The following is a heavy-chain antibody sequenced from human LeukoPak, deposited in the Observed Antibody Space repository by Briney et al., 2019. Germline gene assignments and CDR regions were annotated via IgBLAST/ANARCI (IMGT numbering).Heavy chain of an antibody. CDR2: ISYDGSNK. J-gene: IGHJ4*02. V-gene: IGHV3-30*01. Sequence: PGGSLRLSCAASGFTFSSYAMHWVRQAPGKGLEWVAVISYDGSNKYYADSVKGQFTISRDNSKNTLYLQMNSLRAEDTAVYYCARVRKRDTAIYWGQGTLVTVSS. D-gene: IGHD5-18*01. CDR3: ARVRKRDTAIY. CDR1: GFTFSSYA.